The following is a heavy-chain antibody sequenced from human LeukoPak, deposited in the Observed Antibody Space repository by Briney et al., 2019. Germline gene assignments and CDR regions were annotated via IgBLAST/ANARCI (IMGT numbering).Heavy chain of an antibody. D-gene: IGHD4-23*01. CDR3: AREGDGGNSGFAY. J-gene: IGHJ4*02. V-gene: IGHV3-69-1*01. Sequence: GGSLRLSCAASGFTVITNDMTWVRQAPGKGLEWIAYISSTSVIYYADSLKGRFTISRDNAKNSLYLQMNSLRVDDTAVYYCAREGDGGNSGFAYWGQGTLVTVSS. CDR1: GFTVITND. CDR2: ISSTSVI.